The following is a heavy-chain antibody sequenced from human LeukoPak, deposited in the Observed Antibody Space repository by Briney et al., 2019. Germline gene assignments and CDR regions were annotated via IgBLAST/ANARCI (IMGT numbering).Heavy chain of an antibody. CDR3: TIEASLNAVGWFGEFAD. J-gene: IGHJ4*02. CDR2: IKRKSDGGTA. Sequence: GSLRLSCTASGFTFSNAWMTWARQAPGKGLEWVGRIKRKSDGGTADYNAPVKGRFTISRDDSKNMLYLEMNSLKTEDTAVYYCTIEASLNAVGWFGEFADWGQGTLVTVSS. V-gene: IGHV3-15*01. CDR1: GFTFSNAW. D-gene: IGHD3-10*01.